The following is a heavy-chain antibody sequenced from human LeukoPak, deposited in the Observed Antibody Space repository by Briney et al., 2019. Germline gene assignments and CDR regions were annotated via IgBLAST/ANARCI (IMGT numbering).Heavy chain of an antibody. D-gene: IGHD2-8*02. CDR1: GGSISSYY. Sequence: PSETLSLTCTVSGGSISSYYWGWIRQPPGKGLEWIAYISDIGSINYNPSLKSRVTISLDTSKNQFSLKLSSVTAADTAVYYCAGHHPRNTVDFWGQGTLVTVSS. J-gene: IGHJ4*02. CDR2: ISDIGSI. V-gene: IGHV4-59*08. CDR3: AGHHPRNTVDF.